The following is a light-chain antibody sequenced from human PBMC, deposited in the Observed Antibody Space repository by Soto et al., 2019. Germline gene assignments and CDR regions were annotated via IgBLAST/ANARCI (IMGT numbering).Light chain of an antibody. CDR3: QSYDGSRSVVV. V-gene: IGLV1-40*01. CDR1: SSKIGAGND. J-gene: IGLJ2*01. CDR2: ANN. Sequence: QSVLAQPPSVAGAPGQRVTISCTGSSSKIGAGNDVHWYQQLPGTTPRLLIYANNRRPSGVPDRFSGSRSGTSASLAITGXXXXXXXXYYCQSYDGSRSVVVFGGGTKLTVL.